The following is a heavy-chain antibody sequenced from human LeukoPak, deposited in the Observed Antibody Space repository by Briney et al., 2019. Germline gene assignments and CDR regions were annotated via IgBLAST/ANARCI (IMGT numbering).Heavy chain of an antibody. CDR2: VYYSGST. CDR3: ARVISSGWSYYFDY. V-gene: IGHV4-61*01. CDR1: GGSVSSANYY. Sequence: KASETLSLTCTVSGGSVSSANYYWSWIRQPPGKGLDWIGYVYYSGSTKYNPSLESRVTISVDTSKNRFSLKLSSVTAADTAVYYCARVISSGWSYYFDYWGQGTLVTVSS. D-gene: IGHD6-19*01. J-gene: IGHJ4*02.